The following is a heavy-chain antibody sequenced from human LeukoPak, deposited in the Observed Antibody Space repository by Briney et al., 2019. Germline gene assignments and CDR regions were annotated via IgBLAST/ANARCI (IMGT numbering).Heavy chain of an antibody. CDR3: ARGVVPAAIDWFDP. CDR2: TYYSGST. D-gene: IGHD2-2*02. V-gene: IGHV4-30-4*01. Sequence: SETLSLTCTVSGGSISSGDYYWSWIRQPPGKGLEWIGYTYYSGSTYYNPSLKSRVTISVDTSKNQFSLKLSSVTAADTAVYYCARGVVPAAIDWFDPWGQGTLVTVSS. CDR1: GGSISSGDYY. J-gene: IGHJ5*02.